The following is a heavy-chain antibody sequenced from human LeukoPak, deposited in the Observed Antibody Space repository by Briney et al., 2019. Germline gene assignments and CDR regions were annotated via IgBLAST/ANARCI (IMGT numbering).Heavy chain of an antibody. J-gene: IGHJ4*02. Sequence: PGGSLKISCKGSGYSFTSYWIGWVRQMPGKGLEWMGIIYPGDSDTRYSPSFQGQVTISAGKSISTAYLQWSSLKASDTAMYYCARRPTYYYDSSGLLDYFDYWGQGTLVTVSS. CDR1: GYSFTSYW. V-gene: IGHV5-51*01. CDR3: ARRPTYYYDSSGLLDYFDY. D-gene: IGHD3-22*01. CDR2: IYPGDSDT.